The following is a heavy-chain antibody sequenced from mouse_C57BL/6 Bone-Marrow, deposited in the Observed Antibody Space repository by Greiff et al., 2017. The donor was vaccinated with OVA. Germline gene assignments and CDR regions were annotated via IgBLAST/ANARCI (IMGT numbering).Heavy chain of an antibody. J-gene: IGHJ2*01. V-gene: IGHV14-4*01. CDR3: TTLYYDYGY. Sequence: EVQLQQSGAELVRPGASVTLSCTASGFTITDDYMHWVKQRPEQGLEWIGWIDPENGDTEYASKFQGKATITADTSSNTAYLQLSSLTSEDTAVYYCTTLYYDYGYWGKGTTLTVSS. D-gene: IGHD2-4*01. CDR1: GFTITDDY. CDR2: IDPENGDT.